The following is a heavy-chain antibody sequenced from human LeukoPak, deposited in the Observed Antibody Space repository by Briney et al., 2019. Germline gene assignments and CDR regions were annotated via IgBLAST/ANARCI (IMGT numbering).Heavy chain of an antibody. CDR3: ARATRIVVVITTYYFDY. V-gene: IGHV1-8*02. D-gene: IGHD3-22*01. CDR1: GYTFSSYG. CDR2: MNPNSGNT. Sequence: ASVKVSCKASGYTFSSYGISWVRQAPGQGLEWMGWMNPNSGNTGYAQKFQGRVTMTRNTSISTAYMELSSLRSEDTAVYYCARATRIVVVITTYYFDYWGQGTLVTVSS. J-gene: IGHJ4*02.